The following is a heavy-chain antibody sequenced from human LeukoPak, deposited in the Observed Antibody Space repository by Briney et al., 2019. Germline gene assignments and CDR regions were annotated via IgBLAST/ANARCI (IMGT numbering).Heavy chain of an antibody. CDR3: ARVVHDFWSGYYYMDV. CDR1: GGSISSYY. D-gene: IGHD3-3*01. J-gene: IGHJ6*03. Sequence: SETLSLTCTVSGGSISSYYWSWIRQPAGKGLEWIGRIYTSGSTNYNPSLKSRVTISVDTSKNQFSLKLSSVTAADTAVYYCARVVHDFWSGYYYMDVWGKGTTVTVSS. CDR2: IYTSGST. V-gene: IGHV4-4*07.